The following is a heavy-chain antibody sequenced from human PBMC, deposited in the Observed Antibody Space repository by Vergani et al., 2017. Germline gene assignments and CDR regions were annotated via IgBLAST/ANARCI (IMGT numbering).Heavy chain of an antibody. CDR2: IWYDGSNK. Sequence: QVQLVESGGGVVQPGRSLRLSCAASGFTFSSYGMHWVRQAPDKGLEWVAVIWYDGSNKYYADSLKGRFTISRDKSKSTLYLQMNSLRAEDTAVYYCARGTPRIAAAGTDYWGQGTLVTVSS. V-gene: IGHV3-33*08. CDR3: ARGTPRIAAAGTDY. J-gene: IGHJ4*02. CDR1: GFTFSSYG. D-gene: IGHD6-13*01.